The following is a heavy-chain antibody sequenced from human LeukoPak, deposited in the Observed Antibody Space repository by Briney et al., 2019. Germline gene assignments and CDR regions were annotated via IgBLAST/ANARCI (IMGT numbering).Heavy chain of an antibody. J-gene: IGHJ4*02. Sequence: GGSLRLSCAASGFTLSSNWMHWVRQAPGKGLVWVSRINGDGSSTPYADSVKGRFIISRDNAKNTLYLQMNSLRAEDTAVYYCARGSSSGWLDYFDYWGQGTPVTVFS. CDR1: GFTLSSNW. V-gene: IGHV3-74*01. D-gene: IGHD6-19*01. CDR2: INGDGSST. CDR3: ARGSSSGWLDYFDY.